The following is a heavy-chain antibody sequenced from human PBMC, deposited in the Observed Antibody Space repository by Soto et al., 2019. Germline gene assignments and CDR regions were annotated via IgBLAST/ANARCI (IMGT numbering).Heavy chain of an antibody. CDR3: AHSLIPNWGSRGAFDY. CDR2: IYWDDDK. V-gene: IGHV2-5*02. J-gene: IGHJ4*02. Sequence: QITLKESGPTLVKPTQTLTLTCTFSGFSLSTSGVGVGWIRQPPGKALEWLALIYWDDDKRYSPSLKSRLTSTKRTSKNQVVLTMYTMDPVYTATYYCAHSLIPNWGSRGAFDYWGQGTLVTVSS. D-gene: IGHD7-27*01. CDR1: GFSLSTSGVG.